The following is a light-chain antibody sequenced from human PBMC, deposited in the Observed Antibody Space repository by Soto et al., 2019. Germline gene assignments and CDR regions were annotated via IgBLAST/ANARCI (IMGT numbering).Light chain of an antibody. J-gene: IGKJ4*01. Sequence: EIVMTQSPATLSVSPGERATLSCRASQSVGSDLAWYQHKPGQAPRLLIYGASTRATGIPVRFSGSGSGTEFTLTISSLQSEDFAVYYCQHYNNRPLTFGGGTKVDIK. CDR1: QSVGSD. CDR3: QHYNNRPLT. V-gene: IGKV3-15*01. CDR2: GAS.